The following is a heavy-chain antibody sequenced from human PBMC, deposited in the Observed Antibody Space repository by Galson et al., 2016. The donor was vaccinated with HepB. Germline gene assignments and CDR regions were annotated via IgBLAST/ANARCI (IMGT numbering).Heavy chain of an antibody. Sequence: SYGMHWVRQAPGKGLQWVAVVSYDGYHDRYVGAVKGRFTISRDNSKDTLFLQMNRLRAEDTAVYYCGRANGSGNWGVDQWGQGTLVTVSS. CDR1: SYG. CDR3: GRANGSGNWGVDQ. J-gene: IGHJ4*02. D-gene: IGHD3-10*01. V-gene: IGHV3-30*03. CDR2: VSYDGYHD.